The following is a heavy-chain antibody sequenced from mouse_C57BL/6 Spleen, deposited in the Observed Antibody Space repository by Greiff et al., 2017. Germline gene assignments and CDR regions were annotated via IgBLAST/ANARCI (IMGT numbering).Heavy chain of an antibody. V-gene: IGHV5-17*01. CDR1: GFTFSDYG. D-gene: IGHD2-10*02. Sequence: EVMLVESGGGLVKPGGSLKLSCAASGFTFSDYGMHWVRQAPEKGLEWVAYISSGSSTIYYADTVKGRFTISRGNAKNTLFLQMTSLRSEDTAMYYCARRYGNYFNWYFDVWGTGTTVTVSS. J-gene: IGHJ1*03. CDR2: ISSGSSTI. CDR3: ARRYGNYFNWYFDV.